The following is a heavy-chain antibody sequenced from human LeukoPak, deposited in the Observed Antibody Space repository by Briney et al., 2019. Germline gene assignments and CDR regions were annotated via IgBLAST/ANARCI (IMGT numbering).Heavy chain of an antibody. CDR1: GYTFTGYY. CDR2: INPNSGDT. J-gene: IGHJ5*02. CDR3: ARPNGGNYNWFDP. V-gene: IGHV1-2*02. D-gene: IGHD4-23*01. Sequence: ASVMVSCKASGYTFTGYYIHWVRQAPGQGLEWMGWINPNSGDTNYAQEFQDRVTLTRDTSVSTAYMELTNLRSDDTAVYYCARPNGGNYNWFDPWGQGTLVTVSS.